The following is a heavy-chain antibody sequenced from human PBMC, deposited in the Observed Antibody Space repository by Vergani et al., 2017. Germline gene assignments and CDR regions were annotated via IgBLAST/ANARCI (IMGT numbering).Heavy chain of an antibody. CDR1: GFTFDDYA. Sequence: EVQLVESGGGLVQPGRSLRLSCAASGFTFDDYAMHWVRQAPGKGLEWVSGISWNSGSTGYADSVKGRFTISRDNAKNSLYLQMNSLRAEDTALYYCAKDKYCSSTSCSFGYFDLWGRGTLVTVSS. CDR2: ISWNSGST. V-gene: IGHV3-9*01. CDR3: AKDKYCSSTSCSFGYFDL. J-gene: IGHJ2*01. D-gene: IGHD2-2*01.